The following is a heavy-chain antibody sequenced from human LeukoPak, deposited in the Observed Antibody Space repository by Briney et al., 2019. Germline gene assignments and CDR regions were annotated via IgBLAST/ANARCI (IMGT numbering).Heavy chain of an antibody. Sequence: SETLSLTCTVSGGSVSSSSYFWGWIRQPPGKGLEWIGSIYYSGSTYYNPSLKSRVTISLDTSKNQFSLRLSSVTAADTAMYYCARDATLQPWLFWGQGTLVTVSS. CDR1: GGSVSSSSYF. J-gene: IGHJ4*02. D-gene: IGHD3-22*01. CDR3: ARDATLQPWLF. V-gene: IGHV4-39*07. CDR2: IYYSGST.